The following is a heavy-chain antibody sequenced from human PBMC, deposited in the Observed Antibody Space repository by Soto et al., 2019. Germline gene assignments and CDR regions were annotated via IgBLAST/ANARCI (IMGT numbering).Heavy chain of an antibody. CDR1: GGSISSYY. D-gene: IGHD1-1*01. CDR3: ARSQLEILWGYYYGMDV. V-gene: IGHV4-59*01. CDR2: IYYSGST. Sequence: QVQLQESGPGLVKPSETLSLTCTVSGGSISSYYWSWIRQPPGKGLEWIGYIYYSGSTNYNPSLKSRVTISVDTSKNQFSLKLSSVTAADTAVYYCARSQLEILWGYYYGMDVWGQGTTVTVSS. J-gene: IGHJ6*02.